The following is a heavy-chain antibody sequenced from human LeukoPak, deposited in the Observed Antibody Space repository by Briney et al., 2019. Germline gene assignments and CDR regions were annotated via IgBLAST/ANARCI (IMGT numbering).Heavy chain of an antibody. CDR3: ARPWVGAEDAFDI. V-gene: IGHV5-51*01. CDR1: GYRFTSYW. J-gene: IGHJ3*02. Sequence: HGESLKISCQGSGYRFTSYWIDWVRQLPGKGLEWMGIIYPGDSDTRYSPSFQGQVTISADKSISTAYLQWSSLKASDTAMYYCARPWVGAEDAFDIWGQGTMVTVSS. CDR2: IYPGDSDT. D-gene: IGHD1-26*01.